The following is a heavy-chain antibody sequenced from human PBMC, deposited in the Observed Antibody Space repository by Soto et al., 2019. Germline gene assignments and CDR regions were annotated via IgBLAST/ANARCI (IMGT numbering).Heavy chain of an antibody. CDR2: IYYSGST. D-gene: IGHD2-2*02. CDR1: GGSISSSSYY. CDR3: TRRGPIPTHY. Sequence: SETLSLPCTVSGGSISSSSYYWRWIRQPPGKGLEWIGSIYYSGSTYYNPSLKSRVTISVDTSKNQFSLKLSSVTAADTAVFLMTRRGPIPTHYCGRGTPVIVSS. V-gene: IGHV4-39*03. J-gene: IGHJ4*02.